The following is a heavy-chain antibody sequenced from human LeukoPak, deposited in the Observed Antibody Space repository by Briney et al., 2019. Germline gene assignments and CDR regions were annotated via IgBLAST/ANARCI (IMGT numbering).Heavy chain of an antibody. CDR3: AKSPLDCGDYNDY. V-gene: IGHV3-23*01. J-gene: IGHJ4*02. Sequence: GGSLRLSCAASGFTFSSYAMSWVRQAPGKGLERVSDISGSGGSTYYADSVKGRFTISRDNSKNTLYLQMNSLRAEDTAVYYCAKSPLDCGDYNDYWGQGTVHRVSS. D-gene: IGHD4-17*01. CDR2: ISGSGGST. CDR1: GFTFSSYA.